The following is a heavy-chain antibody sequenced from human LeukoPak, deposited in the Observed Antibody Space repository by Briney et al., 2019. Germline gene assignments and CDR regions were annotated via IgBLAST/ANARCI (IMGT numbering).Heavy chain of an antibody. V-gene: IGHV3-23*01. J-gene: IGHJ4*02. CDR2: ISGSGGST. CDR3: AKGLYYDILTGFNADY. Sequence: PGGSLRLSCAASRFTFSNYGMSWVRQAPGKGLEWVSAISGSGGSTYYADSVKGRFTISRDNSKNTLYLQMNSLRAEDTAVYYCAKGLYYDILTGFNADYWGQGTLVTVSS. D-gene: IGHD3-9*01. CDR1: RFTFSNYG.